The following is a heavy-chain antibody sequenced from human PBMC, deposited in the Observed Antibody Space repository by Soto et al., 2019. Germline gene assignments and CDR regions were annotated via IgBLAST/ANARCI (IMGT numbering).Heavy chain of an antibody. CDR1: GFTFSNYA. CDR3: ARGEYSGSSLVDY. Sequence: QVQLVESGGGVVQPGRSLRLSCAASGFTFSNYAMHWVRQAPGKGLEWVAVISYDGSSEYYADSVKGRFTISRDNPKKTLYLQMNSLIAEDTDVYYCARGEYSGSSLVDYWGQGTLVTVSS. J-gene: IGHJ4*02. CDR2: ISYDGSSE. V-gene: IGHV3-30-3*01. D-gene: IGHD6-6*01.